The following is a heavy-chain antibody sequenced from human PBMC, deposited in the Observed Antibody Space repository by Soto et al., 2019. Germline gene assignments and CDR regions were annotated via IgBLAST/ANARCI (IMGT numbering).Heavy chain of an antibody. Sequence: PGGSLRLSCAASGFTFSSYWMSWVRQAPGKRLEWVANIKQDGSEKYYVDSVKGRFTISRDNAKNSLYLQMNSLRAEDTAVYYCARRSATRGYYYGMDVWGQGTTVTVSS. D-gene: IGHD6-25*01. CDR1: GFTFSSYW. CDR2: IKQDGSEK. V-gene: IGHV3-7*03. CDR3: ARRSATRGYYYGMDV. J-gene: IGHJ6*02.